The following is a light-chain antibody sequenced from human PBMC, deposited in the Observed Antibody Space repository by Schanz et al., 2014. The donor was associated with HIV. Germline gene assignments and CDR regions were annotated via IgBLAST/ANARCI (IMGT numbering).Light chain of an antibody. J-gene: IGKJ4*01. Sequence: EIVLTQSPGSLSLSPGGRATLSCGASQSLSSSYLAWYQQKRDQPPRLVIYATSTRAAGIPDRFSSTGSGTDFTLTISRLEPEDLAVYCCQYFGNSGGTFGGGTKVEIK. CDR3: QYFGNSGGT. CDR2: ATS. V-gene: IGKV3-20*01. CDR1: QSLSSSY.